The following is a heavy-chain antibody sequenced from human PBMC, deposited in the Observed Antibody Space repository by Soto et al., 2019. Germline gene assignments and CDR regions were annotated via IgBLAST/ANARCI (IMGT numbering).Heavy chain of an antibody. CDR3: ARSQGSSTSLEIYYYYYYGMDV. V-gene: IGHV1-69*01. D-gene: IGHD2-2*01. CDR2: IIPISGTA. J-gene: IGHJ6*02. Sequence: QVQLVQSGAEVKKPGSSVKVSCKASGCTFSSYAISWVRQAPGQGLEWMGGIIPISGTAHYAQKFQGRVTITADESTSTAYLELSSLRSEDTAVYYCARSQGSSTSLEIYYYYYYGMDVWGQGTTVTVSS. CDR1: GCTFSSYA.